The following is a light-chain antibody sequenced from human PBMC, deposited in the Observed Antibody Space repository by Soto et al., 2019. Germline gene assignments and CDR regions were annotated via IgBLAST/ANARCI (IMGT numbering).Light chain of an antibody. V-gene: IGLV2-14*01. CDR3: SSYTRQYTPSYV. Sequence: QSALTQPASVSGSPGQSITISCTGTSSDVGKYNYVSWYQHHPGKAPKLIIYEVSNRPSGISHRFSGSKSGNTASLTISGLRAEDEADYYCSSYTRQYTPSYVFGTGTKLTVL. CDR1: SSDVGKYNY. CDR2: EVS. J-gene: IGLJ1*01.